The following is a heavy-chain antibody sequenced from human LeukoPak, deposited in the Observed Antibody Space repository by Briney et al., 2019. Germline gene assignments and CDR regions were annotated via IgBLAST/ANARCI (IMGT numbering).Heavy chain of an antibody. CDR1: GGSFSGYS. Sequence: SETLSLTCAVYGGSFSGYSWNWIRQPPGKGLEWIGEINHSGSSNYNPSLKSRLTISVDTSRNQFSLKLSSVTAADTAVYYCARRGYSYSLARYMDVWDKGTTVTVSS. V-gene: IGHV4-34*01. CDR3: ARRGYSYSLARYMDV. J-gene: IGHJ6*03. CDR2: INHSGSS. D-gene: IGHD5-18*01.